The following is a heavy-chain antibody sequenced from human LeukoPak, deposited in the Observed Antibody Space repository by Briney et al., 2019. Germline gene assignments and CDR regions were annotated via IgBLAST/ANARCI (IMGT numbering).Heavy chain of an antibody. CDR3: AFLGGGWLGAFDI. CDR1: GFTFSSYA. Sequence: GGSLRLSCSASGFTFSSYAMHWVRQAPGKGLEYVSTISSSGGSTYYIDSVKGRFTISRDSSKNTLYLQMSSLRAEDTAVCYCAFLGGGWLGAFDIWGQGTMVTVSS. J-gene: IGHJ3*02. D-gene: IGHD5-24*01. V-gene: IGHV3-64D*09. CDR2: ISSSGGST.